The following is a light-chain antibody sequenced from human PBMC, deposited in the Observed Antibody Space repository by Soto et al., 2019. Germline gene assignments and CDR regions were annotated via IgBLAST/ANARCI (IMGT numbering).Light chain of an antibody. J-gene: IGKJ5*01. V-gene: IGKV3D-15*02. Sequence: EIVMTQSPATLSVSPGERATLSCRASRSVSSNLAWYQQKPGQAPRLLIYGASTRATGIPARFSGSGSGTEFTLTIDGLEPEDFAVYYCQQYGYSPITFGQGTRLEIK. CDR1: RSVSSN. CDR2: GAS. CDR3: QQYGYSPIT.